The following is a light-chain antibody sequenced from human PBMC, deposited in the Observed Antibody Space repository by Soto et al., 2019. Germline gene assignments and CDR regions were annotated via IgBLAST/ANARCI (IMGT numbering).Light chain of an antibody. V-gene: IGLV2-8*01. CDR3: SSYAGSTVV. CDR2: EVN. Sequence: QSALTQPPSASGSPGQSVTISCTGTSSDVGGYNYVSWHQQHPGKAPKVMIYEVNKRPSGVPDRFSGSKSGNTASLIVSGLQAEDEADYYCSSYAGSTVVFGGGTQLTVL. CDR1: SSDVGGYNY. J-gene: IGLJ2*01.